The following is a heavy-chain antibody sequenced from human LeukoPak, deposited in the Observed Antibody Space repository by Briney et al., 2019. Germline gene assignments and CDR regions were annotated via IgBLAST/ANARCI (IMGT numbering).Heavy chain of an antibody. CDR3: ARTGIAVAGTVY. V-gene: IGHV1-2*06. J-gene: IGHJ4*02. CDR2: INPNSGGT. D-gene: IGHD6-19*01. Sequence: GRINPNSGGTNYAQKFHRRVTMTSDTSISTAYMELSRLRSDDTAVYYCARTGIAVAGTVYWGQGTLVTVSS.